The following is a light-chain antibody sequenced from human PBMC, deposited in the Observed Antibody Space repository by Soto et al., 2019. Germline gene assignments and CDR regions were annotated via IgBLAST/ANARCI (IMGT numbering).Light chain of an antibody. V-gene: IGKV3-11*01. J-gene: IGKJ4*01. Sequence: EIVLTQSPATLSLSPGERATLSCRASQSVSSYLAWYQQKPGKAPNFLIYDASNRATGIPARFSGSGSGTDFTLTISSLEPEDFAVYYCQQRSNWPLLTFGGGTKVDIK. CDR2: DAS. CDR1: QSVSSY. CDR3: QQRSNWPLLT.